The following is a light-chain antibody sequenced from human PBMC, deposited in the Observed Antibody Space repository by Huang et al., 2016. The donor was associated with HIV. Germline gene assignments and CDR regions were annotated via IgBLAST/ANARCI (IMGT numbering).Light chain of an antibody. CDR1: QSVSSS. Sequence: EIVLTQSPATLSLSPGETATLSSKASQSVSSSLAWYQQKPGQAPRLLIYDTSNRATGIPARCSGSESGTDFTLTISSLEPEDFAVYYCQQRSNWPLFTFGPGTKVDIK. J-gene: IGKJ3*01. V-gene: IGKV3-11*01. CDR2: DTS. CDR3: QQRSNWPLFT.